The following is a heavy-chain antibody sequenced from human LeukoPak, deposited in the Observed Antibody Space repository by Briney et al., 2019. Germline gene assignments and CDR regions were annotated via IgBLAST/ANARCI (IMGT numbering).Heavy chain of an antibody. D-gene: IGHD1-1*01. Sequence: ASVKVSCKVSGCTLTELSMHWVRQAPGKGLEWMGGFDPEDGEAIYAQKFQGRVTMTEDTSTDTAYMELSSLRSEDTAVYYCATDREGTGLHFDYWGQGTLVTVSS. CDR3: ATDREGTGLHFDY. J-gene: IGHJ4*02. V-gene: IGHV1-24*01. CDR2: FDPEDGEA. CDR1: GCTLTELS.